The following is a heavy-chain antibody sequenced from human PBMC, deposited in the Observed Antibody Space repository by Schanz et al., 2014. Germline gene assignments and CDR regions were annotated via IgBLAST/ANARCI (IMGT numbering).Heavy chain of an antibody. V-gene: IGHV3-33*01. Sequence: QVQLVESGGGVVQPGRSLRLSCAASGFTFSSYGMHWVRQAPGKGLEWVGVISYDGSKKSYADSVKGRFTVSRDNAENALYLQMNSLRAEDTGLYFCARGGSGSHYRLDYWGQGTLVTVSS. D-gene: IGHD1-26*01. CDR3: ARGGSGSHYRLDY. J-gene: IGHJ4*02. CDR1: GFTFSSYG. CDR2: ISYDGSKK.